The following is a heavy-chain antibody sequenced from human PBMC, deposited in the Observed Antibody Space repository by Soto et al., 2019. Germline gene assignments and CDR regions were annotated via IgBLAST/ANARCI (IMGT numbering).Heavy chain of an antibody. CDR1: GFTFSSYA. CDR3: ARDRAPGSGYGDYSWGWFDP. Sequence: QVQLVESGGGVVQPGRSLRLSCAASGFTFSSYAMHWVRQAPGKGLEWVAVISYDGSNKYYADSVKGRFTISRDNSKNTLYLQMNSLRADDTAVYYCARDRAPGSGYGDYSWGWFDPWGQGPLVTVSS. CDR2: ISYDGSNK. V-gene: IGHV3-30-3*01. J-gene: IGHJ5*02. D-gene: IGHD4-17*01.